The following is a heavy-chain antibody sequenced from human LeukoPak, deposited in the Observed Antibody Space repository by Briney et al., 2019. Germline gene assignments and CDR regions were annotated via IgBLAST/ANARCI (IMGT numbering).Heavy chain of an antibody. J-gene: IGHJ6*03. CDR1: GFTFSSFD. V-gene: IGHV3-13*01. Sequence: GGYLRRSCAASGFTFSSFDMHWVRPPTGQGLEWVSTLGTASDTYYPGSVEGRFTLSSDNAKNSLYLQMNSLTAGDTAVYYCARGPPRGKYYYMDVWGKGTTVTVSS. D-gene: IGHD1-1*01. CDR3: ARGPPRGKYYYMDV. CDR2: LGTASDT.